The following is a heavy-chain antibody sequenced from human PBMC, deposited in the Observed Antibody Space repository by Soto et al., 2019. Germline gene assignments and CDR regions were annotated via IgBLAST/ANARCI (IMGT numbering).Heavy chain of an antibody. CDR1: RGSLSGATYS. Sequence: SETLSLTCGVSRGSLSGATYSWNWIRQPPGKGLEWIGYIFPSGTTYYNPSLKSRVTISIDVSKNQFSLSLRSLTAADTAVYYCARSREFDYWSQGTLVTVSS. CDR2: IFPSGTT. V-gene: IGHV4-30-2*01. J-gene: IGHJ4*02. CDR3: ARSREFDY.